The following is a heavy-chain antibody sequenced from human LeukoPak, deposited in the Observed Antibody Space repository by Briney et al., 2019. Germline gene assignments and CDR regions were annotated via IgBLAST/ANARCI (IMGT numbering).Heavy chain of an antibody. V-gene: IGHV4-4*09. J-gene: IGHJ4*02. CDR1: GGSISGYY. CDR3: TRRTRIAAGVYNIDF. Sequence: SETPSLTCTVSGGSISGYYWNWIRQPPGKGLEWLGYTYPSGNSDYNPSLKSRVSMSIDTSKKQISLRLSSVTAADTAVYYCTRRTRIAAGVYNIDFWGQGTLVTVSS. CDR2: TYPSGNS. D-gene: IGHD6-25*01.